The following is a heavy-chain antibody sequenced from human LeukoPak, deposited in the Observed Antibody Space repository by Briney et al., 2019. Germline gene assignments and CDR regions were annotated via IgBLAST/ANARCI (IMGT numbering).Heavy chain of an antibody. V-gene: IGHV4-39*07. CDR3: ARTRYAPDY. CDR1: GGSISSGGYY. CDR2: INHSGST. D-gene: IGHD5-12*01. J-gene: IGHJ4*02. Sequence: SETLSLTCTVSGGSISSGGYYWSWIRQPPGKGLEWIGEINHSGSTNYNPSLKSRVTISVDTSKNQFSLKLSSVTAADTAVYYCARTRYAPDYWGQGTLVTVSS.